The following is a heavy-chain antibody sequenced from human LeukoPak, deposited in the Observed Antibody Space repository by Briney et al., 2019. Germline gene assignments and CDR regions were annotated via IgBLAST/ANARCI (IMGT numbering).Heavy chain of an antibody. D-gene: IGHD6-13*01. V-gene: IGHV3-20*04. CDR3: ARGRGQLPSAYYYYMDV. Sequence: GGSLRLSCAASGFTFDDYGMSWVRQAPGKGLEWVSGIDWNGGSTGYADSVKGRFTISRDNAKNSLYLQMNSLRAEDTALYYCARGRGQLPSAYYYYMDVWGKGTTVTVSS. CDR1: GFTFDDYG. CDR2: IDWNGGST. J-gene: IGHJ6*03.